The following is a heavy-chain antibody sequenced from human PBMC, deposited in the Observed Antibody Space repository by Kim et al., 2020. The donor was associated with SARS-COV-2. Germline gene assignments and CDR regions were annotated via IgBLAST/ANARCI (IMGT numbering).Heavy chain of an antibody. J-gene: IGHJ3*02. Sequence: GGSLRLSCAASGFTFSSYAMSWVRQAPGKGLEWVSAISGSGGSTYYADSVKGRFTISRDNSKNTLYLQMNSLRAEDTAGYYCAKVRIAAPTLDAFDIWGQGTMVTVSS. V-gene: IGHV3-23*01. CDR1: GFTFSSYA. D-gene: IGHD6-13*01. CDR2: ISGSGGST. CDR3: AKVRIAAPTLDAFDI.